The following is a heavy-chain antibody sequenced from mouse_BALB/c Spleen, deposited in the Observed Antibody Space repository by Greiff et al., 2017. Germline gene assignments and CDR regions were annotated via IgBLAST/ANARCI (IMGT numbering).Heavy chain of an antibody. J-gene: IGHJ1*01. CDR3: ARQDGSSPYWYFDV. CDR1: GFTFSSYY. CDR2: INSNGGST. D-gene: IGHD1-1*01. V-gene: IGHV5-6-2*01. Sequence: EVMLVESGGGLVKLGGSLKLSCAASGFTFSSYYMSWVRQTPEKRLELVAAINSNGGSTYYPDTVKGRFTISRDNAKNTLYLQMSSLKSEDTALYYGARQDGSSPYWYFDVWGAGTTVTVSS.